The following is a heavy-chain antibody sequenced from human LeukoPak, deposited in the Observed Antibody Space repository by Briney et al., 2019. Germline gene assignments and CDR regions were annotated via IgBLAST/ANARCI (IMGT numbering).Heavy chain of an antibody. CDR2: LYSAGNT. V-gene: IGHV3-66*02. CDR1: GFTVSSNY. D-gene: IGHD2/OR15-2a*01. CDR3: ARAREYLAIDY. Sequence: GGSLRLSCAASGFTVSSNYTYWVRQAPGKGLEWVSVLYSAGNTFYADSVKGRFTISRDNSKNTLYLQMNSLRPEDTAVYYCARAREYLAIDYWGQGTLVTVFS. J-gene: IGHJ4*02.